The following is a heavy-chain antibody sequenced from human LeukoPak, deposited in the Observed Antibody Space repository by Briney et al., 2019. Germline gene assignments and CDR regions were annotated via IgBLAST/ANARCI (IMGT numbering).Heavy chain of an antibody. CDR1: GGSISSSSYY. D-gene: IGHD6-19*01. CDR3: ARPLNPFIAVGPFDY. J-gene: IGHJ4*02. CDR2: IYYSGST. V-gene: IGHV4-39*01. Sequence: SETLSLTCTVSGGSISSSSYYWGWIRQPPGKGLERIGSIYYSGSTYYNPSLKSRVTISVDTSKNQFSLKLSSVTAADTAVYYCARPLNPFIAVGPFDYWGQGTLVTVSS.